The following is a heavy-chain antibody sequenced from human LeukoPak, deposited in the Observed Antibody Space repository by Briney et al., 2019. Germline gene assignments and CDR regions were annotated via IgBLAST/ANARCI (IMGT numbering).Heavy chain of an antibody. V-gene: IGHV4-39*07. D-gene: IGHD6-13*01. Sequence: SETLSLTCTVSGGSISSSGYFWGWIHQAPGMGLVWIGSVYRGGNTYYNPSLKSRVTMSVDTSKNQFSLKVFSVTAADTAVYYCARDGGDGRISQPLSDLLWFDPWGQGTLVTVSS. J-gene: IGHJ5*02. CDR3: ARDGGDGRISQPLSDLLWFDP. CDR1: GGSISSSGYF. CDR2: VYRGGNT.